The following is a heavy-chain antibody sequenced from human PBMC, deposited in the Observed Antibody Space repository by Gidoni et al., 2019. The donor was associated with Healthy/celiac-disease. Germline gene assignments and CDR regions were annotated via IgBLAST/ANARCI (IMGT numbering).Heavy chain of an antibody. CDR2: IYYSGST. CDR1: GGSISIYY. Sequence: QVQLQESGPGLVKPSETLSLTCTVSGGSISIYYWSWIRQPPGKGLEWIGYIYYSGSTNYNPSLKSRVTISVDTSKNQFSLKLSSVTAADTAVYYCARHTVGNDAFDIWGQGTMVTVSS. D-gene: IGHD4-4*01. CDR3: ARHTVGNDAFDI. J-gene: IGHJ3*02. V-gene: IGHV4-59*08.